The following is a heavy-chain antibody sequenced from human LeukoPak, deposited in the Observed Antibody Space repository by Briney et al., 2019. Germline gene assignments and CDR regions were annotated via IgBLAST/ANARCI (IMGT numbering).Heavy chain of an antibody. J-gene: IGHJ4*02. Sequence: GGSLRLSCAASGFTVSSYWMSWVRQAPGKGLEWVTKIKQVGSEKYYVDSVKCRVTISKDNAKNSLYLQMNSRSAEDTAVYYCCCGGDCYHWDQGTLGTVSP. V-gene: IGHV3-7*01. CDR3: CCGGDCYH. D-gene: IGHD2-21*01. CDR2: IKQVGSEK. CDR1: GFTVSSYW.